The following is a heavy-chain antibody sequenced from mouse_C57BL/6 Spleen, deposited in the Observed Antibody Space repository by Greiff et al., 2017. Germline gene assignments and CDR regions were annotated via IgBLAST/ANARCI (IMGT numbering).Heavy chain of an antibody. CDR2: IHPNSGST. CDR3: AREDIITTVVATGVDY. CDR1: GYTFTSYW. Sequence: VQLKQPGAELVKPGASVKLSCKASGYTFTSYWMHWVKQRPGQGLEWIGMIHPNSGSTNYNEKFKSKATLTVDKSSSTAYMQLSSLTSEDSAVYYCAREDIITTVVATGVDYWGQGTTLTVSS. V-gene: IGHV1-64*01. D-gene: IGHD1-1*01. J-gene: IGHJ2*01.